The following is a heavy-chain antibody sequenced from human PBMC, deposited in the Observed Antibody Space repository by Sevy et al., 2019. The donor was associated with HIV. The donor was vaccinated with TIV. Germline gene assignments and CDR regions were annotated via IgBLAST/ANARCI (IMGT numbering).Heavy chain of an antibody. CDR2: ISWNSGSI. D-gene: IGHD2-8*01. J-gene: IGHJ4*01. CDR1: GFTFDDYA. Sequence: GGSLRLSCAASGFTFDDYAMHWVRQAPGNGLEWVSGISWNSGSIDYADSVKGRFTISRDNAKNSLYLQMKSLRADDTALYYCARDRDDGYCTNGVCFNFDNWGQGTLVTVSS. V-gene: IGHV3-9*01. CDR3: ARDRDDGYCTNGVCFNFDN.